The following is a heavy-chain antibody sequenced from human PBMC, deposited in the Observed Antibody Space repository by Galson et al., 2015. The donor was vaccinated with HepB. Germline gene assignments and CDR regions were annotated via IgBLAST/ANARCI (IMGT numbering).Heavy chain of an antibody. V-gene: IGHV3-33*01. Sequence: SLRLSCAASGFTFSNYGMHWVRQAPGKGLEWVAVLWYDGSNRYYVDSVKGRFTISRDNSKNTLYLQMTSLRAEDTAVYYCVRNSFLGGDYSVDYWGQGILVTVSS. D-gene: IGHD4-17*01. CDR1: GFTFSNYG. CDR2: LWYDGSNR. J-gene: IGHJ4*02. CDR3: VRNSFLGGDYSVDY.